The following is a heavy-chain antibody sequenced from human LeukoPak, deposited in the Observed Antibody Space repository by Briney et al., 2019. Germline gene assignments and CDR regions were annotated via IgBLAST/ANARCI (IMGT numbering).Heavy chain of an antibody. Sequence: GGSLRLSCAASGFTFSSYSMNWVRQAPGKGLEWVSSISSSSSYIYYADSVKGRFTISRDNAKNSLYLQMNSLRAEDTAVYYCARDRIVATIGYYYGMDVWGQGTTVTVSS. J-gene: IGHJ6*02. CDR3: ARDRIVATIGYYYGMDV. D-gene: IGHD5-12*01. V-gene: IGHV3-21*01. CDR2: ISSSSSYI. CDR1: GFTFSSYS.